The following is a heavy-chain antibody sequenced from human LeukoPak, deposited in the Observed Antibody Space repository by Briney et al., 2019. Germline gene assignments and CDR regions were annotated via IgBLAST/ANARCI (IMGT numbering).Heavy chain of an antibody. D-gene: IGHD1-1*01. CDR3: ARVAKERVGGVYYFDY. Sequence: SGGSLTLSCAASGFTFSDYDMHWAPQSTGKALECVSVMGTAGDTYYTGSVKGRFTISRENAKNYLYLQMNSLRAGDTAVYYCARVAKERVGGVYYFDYWGQGTLVTVSS. CDR1: GFTFSDYD. CDR2: MGTAGDT. J-gene: IGHJ4*02. V-gene: IGHV3-13*01.